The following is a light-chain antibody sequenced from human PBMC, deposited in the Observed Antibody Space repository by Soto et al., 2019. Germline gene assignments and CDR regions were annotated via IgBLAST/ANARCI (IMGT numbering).Light chain of an antibody. V-gene: IGLV2-14*01. CDR3: SSYPSSRTLLDV. Sequence: QSVLTQPASVSGSPGQSITISCTGTSSDVGGYNYVSWYQQHPGKAPKLMIYDVSNRPSGVSNRFSGSKSGNTASLTISGLQAEDEADYYCSSYPSSRTLLDVFGTGTKLTLL. J-gene: IGLJ1*01. CDR2: DVS. CDR1: SSDVGGYNY.